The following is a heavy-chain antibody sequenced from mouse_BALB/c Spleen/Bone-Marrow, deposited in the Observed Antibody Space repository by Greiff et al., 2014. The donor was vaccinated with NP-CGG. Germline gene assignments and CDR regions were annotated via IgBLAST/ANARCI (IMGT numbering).Heavy chain of an antibody. CDR3: AKVNRYGYAMDY. Sequence: VQRVESGPGLVAPAQSLSFTCTVSGFSLTSYGVSWVRQPPGKGLEWLGVIWGDGSINYNSALISRLSIIKDNSKSQVFLKLNSVQTDDTATYYCAKVNRYGYAMDYWGQGTSVTVSS. J-gene: IGHJ4*01. V-gene: IGHV2-3*01. D-gene: IGHD1-1*01. CDR1: GFSLTSYG. CDR2: IWGDGSI.